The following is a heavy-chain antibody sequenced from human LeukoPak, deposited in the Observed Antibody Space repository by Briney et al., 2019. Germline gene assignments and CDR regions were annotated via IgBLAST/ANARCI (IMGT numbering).Heavy chain of an antibody. V-gene: IGHV1-2*06. Sequence: ASVKVSCKASGYTFTGYYMHWVRQAPGQGLEWMGRINPNSGGTNYAQKFQGRVTMTRDTSIRTAYMELSRLRAYATAVCFCARIVVVMGGGDFDYWGQGTLVTVSA. CDR1: GYTFTGYY. CDR2: INPNSGGT. CDR3: ARIVVVMGGGDFDY. J-gene: IGHJ4*02. D-gene: IGHD3-22*01.